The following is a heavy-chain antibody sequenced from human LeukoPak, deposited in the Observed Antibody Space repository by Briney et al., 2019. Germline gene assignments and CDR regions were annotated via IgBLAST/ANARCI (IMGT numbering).Heavy chain of an antibody. D-gene: IGHD3-10*01. CDR2: IYDSGST. V-gene: IGHV4-39*01. J-gene: IGHJ5*02. CDR1: SGGISTSHWL. CDR3: ARHYGP. Sequence: SETLSLTCPVSSGGISTSHWLSWVRQPPGKGLEWIGSIYDSGSTYYNPSLKSRVTISVDTSKNQFSLKLNSVTAADTAVYYCARHYGPWGQGTLVTVSS.